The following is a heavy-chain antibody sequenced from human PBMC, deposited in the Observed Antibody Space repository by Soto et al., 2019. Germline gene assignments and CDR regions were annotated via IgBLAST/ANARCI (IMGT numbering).Heavy chain of an antibody. CDR3: AKELAYSGSGAPLSFDY. J-gene: IGHJ4*02. D-gene: IGHD3-10*01. Sequence: PGGSLRLSCAASGFTFSSYGMHWGRQAPGKGLEWVAVISYDGSNKYYADSVKGRFAISRDNSKNTLYLQMNSLRAEDTAVYYCAKELAYSGSGAPLSFDYWGQGTLVTVPQ. CDR2: ISYDGSNK. CDR1: GFTFSSYG. V-gene: IGHV3-30*18.